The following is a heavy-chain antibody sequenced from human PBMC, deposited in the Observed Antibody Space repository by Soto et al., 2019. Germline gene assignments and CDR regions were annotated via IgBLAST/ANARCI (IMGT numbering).Heavy chain of an antibody. CDR3: ARDEGYCTNGVCYTGNWSDP. CDR2: INPSGGST. D-gene: IGHD2-8*01. Sequence: ASVKVSCKASGYTFTSYYMHWVRQAPGQGLEWMGIINPSGGSTSYAQKFQGRVTMTRDTSTSTVYMELSSLRSEDTAVYYCARDEGYCTNGVCYTGNWSDPWGQGTLVIVSS. J-gene: IGHJ5*02. V-gene: IGHV1-46*01. CDR1: GYTFTSYY.